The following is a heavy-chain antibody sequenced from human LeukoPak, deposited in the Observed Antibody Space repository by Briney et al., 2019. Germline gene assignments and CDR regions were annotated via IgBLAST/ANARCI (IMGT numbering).Heavy chain of an antibody. D-gene: IGHD2-2*01. CDR1: GFAFSSYA. V-gene: IGHV3-30-3*01. J-gene: IGHJ4*02. Sequence: GRSLRLSCAASGFAFSSYAMHWVRQAPGKGLEWVAVISYEGSNKYYADSVKGRFTISRDNSKNTLYLQMNSLRAEDTAVYYCARSAAPLGYCSSTSCPLYIDYWGQGTLVTVSS. CDR3: ARSAAPLGYCSSTSCPLYIDY. CDR2: ISYEGSNK.